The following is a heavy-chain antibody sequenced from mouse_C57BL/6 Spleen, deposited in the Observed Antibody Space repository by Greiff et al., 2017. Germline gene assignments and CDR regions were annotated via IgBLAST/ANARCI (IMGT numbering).Heavy chain of an antibody. CDR3: ANNYYGSSYWYFDV. J-gene: IGHJ1*03. D-gene: IGHD1-1*01. CDR2: INPNNGGT. Sequence: EVQLQQSGPELVKPGASVKISCKASGYTFTDYYMNWVKQSHGKSLEWIGDINPNNGGTSYNQKFKGKATLTVDKSSSTAYMELRSLTSEDAAVYYGANNYYGSSYWYFDVWGTGTTVTVSS. V-gene: IGHV1-26*01. CDR1: GYTFTDYY.